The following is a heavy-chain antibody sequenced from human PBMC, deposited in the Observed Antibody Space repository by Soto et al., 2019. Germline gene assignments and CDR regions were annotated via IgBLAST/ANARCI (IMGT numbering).Heavy chain of an antibody. V-gene: IGHV3-15*01. CDR3: TTDRVLRTGTNYYYYGMDV. D-gene: IGHD1-26*01. CDR1: GFTFSNAW. Sequence: GGSLRLSCAASGFTFSNAWMIWVRQAPGKGLEWVGRIKSKTDGGTTDYAAPVKGRFTISRDDSKNTLYLQMNSLKTEDTAVYYCTTDRVLRTGTNYYYYGMDVWGQGTTVTVSS. CDR2: IKSKTDGGTT. J-gene: IGHJ6*02.